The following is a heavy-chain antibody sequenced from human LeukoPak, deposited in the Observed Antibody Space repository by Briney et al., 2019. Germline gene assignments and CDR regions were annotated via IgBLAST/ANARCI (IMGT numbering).Heavy chain of an antibody. CDR3: ASNLWFGESPGGY. D-gene: IGHD3-10*01. Sequence: ASVKVSCKASGYTFTSYDINWVRQATGQGLEWMGWMNPNSGITGYAQKFQGRVTMTRNTSISTAYMELSSLRSEDTAVYYCASNLWFGESPGGYWGQGTLVTVSS. J-gene: IGHJ4*02. V-gene: IGHV1-8*01. CDR1: GYTFTSYD. CDR2: MNPNSGIT.